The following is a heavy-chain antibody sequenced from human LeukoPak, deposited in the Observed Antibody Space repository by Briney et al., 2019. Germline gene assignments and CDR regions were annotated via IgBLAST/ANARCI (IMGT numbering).Heavy chain of an antibody. CDR1: SYSIRSGYY. D-gene: IGHD3-3*01. V-gene: IGHV4-38-2*02. Sequence: SETLSLTCTVSSYSIRSGYYWGWVRQPPGKGLEWIGSIYHSGNTFYNPSLKSRVTISVDASKNRFSLNLNSVTAADTAVYYCARVPHGETIFGVVLYQFDPWGQGTLVTVVS. CDR3: ARVPHGETIFGVVLYQFDP. CDR2: IYHSGNT. J-gene: IGHJ5*02.